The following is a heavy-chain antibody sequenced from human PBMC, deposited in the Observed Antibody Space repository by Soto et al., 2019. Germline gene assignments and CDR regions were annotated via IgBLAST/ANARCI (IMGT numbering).Heavy chain of an antibody. CDR2: IYYSGST. D-gene: IGHD3-3*01. CDR1: GGSISSGDYY. J-gene: IGHJ6*02. CDR3: AREYGVVISGRYYYYGMDV. Sequence: LSLTCTVSGGSISSGDYYWSWIRQPPGKGLEWIGYIYYSGSTYYNPSLKSRVTISVDTSKNQFSLKLSSVTAADTAVYYCAREYGVVISGRYYYYGMDVWGQGTTVTVSS. V-gene: IGHV4-30-4*01.